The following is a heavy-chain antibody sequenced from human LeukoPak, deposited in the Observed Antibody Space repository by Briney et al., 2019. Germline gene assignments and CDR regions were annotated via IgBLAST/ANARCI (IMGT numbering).Heavy chain of an antibody. J-gene: IGHJ6*03. CDR2: ISNFGDII. Sequence: PGGSLRLSCAASGFTFSNYEMNWVRQAPGKGLEWISHISNFGDIIHYADSVEGRFTISRDNAKNSLYLQMDSLRAEDTAVYYCAKDATAVVGTVYMDVWGKGTTVIISS. CDR1: GFTFSNYE. V-gene: IGHV3-48*03. CDR3: AKDATAVVGTVYMDV. D-gene: IGHD6-13*01.